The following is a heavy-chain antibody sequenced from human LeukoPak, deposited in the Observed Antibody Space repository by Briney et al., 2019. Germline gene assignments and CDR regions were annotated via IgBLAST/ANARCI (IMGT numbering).Heavy chain of an antibody. D-gene: IGHD3/OR15-3a*01. CDR3: ARHKDWTFDY. V-gene: IGHV3-33*01. CDR1: GFTFSNYD. J-gene: IGHJ4*02. CDR2: IWYDGSNK. Sequence: GGSLRLSCAASGFTFSNYDMHWDRQAPGKGLEWVAVIWYDGSNKYYADSVKGRFTISRDISKNTLYLQMNSLRAEDTAVYYCARHKDWTFDYWGQGTLVTVSS.